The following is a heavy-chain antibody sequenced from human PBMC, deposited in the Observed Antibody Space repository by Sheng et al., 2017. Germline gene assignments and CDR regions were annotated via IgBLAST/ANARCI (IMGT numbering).Heavy chain of an antibody. CDR1: GFTFSGSA. CDR2: IRSKANSYAT. V-gene: IGHV3-73*02. J-gene: IGHJ4*02. Sequence: EVQLVESGGGLVQPGGSLKLSCAASGFTFSGSAMHWVRQASGKGLEWVGRIRSKANSYATAYAASVKGRFTISRDDSKNTAYLQMNSLKTEDTAVYYCTSQPFHDFWSGYYTNYWGQGTLVTVSS. CDR3: TSQPFHDFWSGYYTNY. D-gene: IGHD3-3*01.